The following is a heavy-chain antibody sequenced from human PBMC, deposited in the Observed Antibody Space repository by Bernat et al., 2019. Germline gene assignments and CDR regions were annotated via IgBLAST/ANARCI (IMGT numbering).Heavy chain of an antibody. J-gene: IGHJ4*02. CDR1: GFTFSRNA. V-gene: IGHV3-23*01. Sequence: EVQVLESGGGLVQPGGSLRLSCAASGFTFSRNAMSWVRQAPGKGLEWVSIISGSGGTTYYADSVKGRFTISRDNSKNTLYLQMNSLRAEDTAIYYCVKGKGAPSSFDCWGQGTLVTVSS. CDR2: ISGSGGTT. CDR3: VKGKGAPSSFDC. D-gene: IGHD3-10*01.